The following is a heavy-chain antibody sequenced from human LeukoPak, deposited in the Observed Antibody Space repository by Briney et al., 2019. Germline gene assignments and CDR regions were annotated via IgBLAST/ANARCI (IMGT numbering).Heavy chain of an antibody. CDR3: ARDHYDILTGYQYDY. Sequence: ASETLSLTCTVSGGSISSSSYYWGWIRQPPGKGLEWIGSIYYSGSTYYNPSLKSRVTISVDTSKNQFSLKLSSVTAADTAVYYCARDHYDILTGYQYDYWGQGTLVTVPS. D-gene: IGHD3-9*01. J-gene: IGHJ4*02. CDR2: IYYSGST. CDR1: GGSISSSSYY. V-gene: IGHV4-39*07.